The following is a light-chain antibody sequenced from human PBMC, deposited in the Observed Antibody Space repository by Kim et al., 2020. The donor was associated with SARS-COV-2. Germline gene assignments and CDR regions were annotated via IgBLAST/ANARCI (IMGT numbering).Light chain of an antibody. CDR1: SSDVGSYNL. V-gene: IGLV2-23*02. J-gene: IGLJ3*02. CDR3: CSYAGRSTWV. Sequence: GQSITISCTGTSSDVGSYNLVSWYQQHPGKAPKVMIYEVSKWPSGSSNRFSGSKSGNTASLTISGLQAEDEAEYYCCSYAGRSTWVFGGGTQLTVL. CDR2: EVS.